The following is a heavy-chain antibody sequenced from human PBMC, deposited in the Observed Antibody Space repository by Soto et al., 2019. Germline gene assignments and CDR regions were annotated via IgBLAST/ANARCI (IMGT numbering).Heavy chain of an antibody. J-gene: IGHJ4*02. V-gene: IGHV4-39*01. D-gene: IGHD2-2*01. CDR2: IYYSGST. Sequence: PGKGLEWIGSIYYSGSTYYNPSLKSRVTISVDTSKNQFSLKLSSVTAADAAVYYCASIRIVVPAAMKRGRYYFDYCGQVTLVTLS. CDR3: ASIRIVVPAAMKRGRYYFDY.